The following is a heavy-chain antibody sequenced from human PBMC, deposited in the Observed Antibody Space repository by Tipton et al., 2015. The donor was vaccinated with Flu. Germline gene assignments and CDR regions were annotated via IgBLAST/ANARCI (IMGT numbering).Heavy chain of an antibody. J-gene: IGHJ4*02. V-gene: IGHV4-59*01. CDR3: AGLQAHGGNSLDF. CDR1: GSLSGYY. CDR2: VYYSGNT. D-gene: IGHD4-23*01. Sequence: TLSLTCTVSGSLSGYYWSWIRQPPGKGLEWIGYVYYSGNTNYNPSLKTRVTISIDRTENQFSLNLTSVTAADTALYYCAGLQAHGGNSLDFWGQGALVTVSP.